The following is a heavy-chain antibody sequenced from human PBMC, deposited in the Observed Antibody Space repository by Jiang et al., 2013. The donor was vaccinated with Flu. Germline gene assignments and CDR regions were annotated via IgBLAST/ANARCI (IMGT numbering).Heavy chain of an antibody. CDR3: AADFPEYYYDSSGPLAES. CDR1: GFTFTSSA. D-gene: IGHD3-22*01. V-gene: IGHV1-58*02. J-gene: IGHJ4*02. Sequence: QLVESGPEVKKPGTSVKVSCKASGFTFTSSAMQWVRQARGQRLEWIGWIVVGSGNTNYAQKFQERVTITRDMSTSTAYMELSSLRSEDTAVYYCAADFPEYYYDSSGPLAESWGQGTLVTVSS. CDR2: IVVGSGNT.